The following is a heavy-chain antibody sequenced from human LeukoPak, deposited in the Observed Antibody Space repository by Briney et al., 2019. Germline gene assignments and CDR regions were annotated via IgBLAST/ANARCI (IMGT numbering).Heavy chain of an antibody. CDR1: GGSFSGYY. CDR3: ARGYANRSGVRIQALCY. CDR2: INHSGST. J-gene: IGHJ4*02. V-gene: IGHV4-34*01. Sequence: PSETLSLTCAVYGGSFSGYYWSWIRQPAGKGLEWIGEINHSGSTNYNPSLKSRVTISVDTYKNQFPLKLISVTAADTAVYYCARGYANRSGVRIQALCYWGQGTLVTVSS. D-gene: IGHD3-3*01.